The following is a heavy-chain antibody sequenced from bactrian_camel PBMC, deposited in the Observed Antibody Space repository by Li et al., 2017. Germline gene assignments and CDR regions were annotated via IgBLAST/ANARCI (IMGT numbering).Heavy chain of an antibody. D-gene: IGHD5*01. Sequence: VQLVESGGGSVQAGESLRLSCVGSGYRHSVCSMAWFRQAPGKEREGVATVYPGGRMTHYVDSVKGRFTISQDIHSATVYLQMDSLKPEDTAMYYCAARPYGARCRLDAAEFAYWGQGTQVTVS. CDR1: GYRHSVCS. V-gene: IGHV3S1*01. CDR2: VYPGGRMT. J-gene: IGHJ6*01. CDR3: AARPYGARCRLDAAEFAY.